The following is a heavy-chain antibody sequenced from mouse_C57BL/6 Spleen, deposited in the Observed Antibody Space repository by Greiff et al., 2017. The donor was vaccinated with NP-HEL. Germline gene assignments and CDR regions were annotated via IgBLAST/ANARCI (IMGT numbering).Heavy chain of an antibody. V-gene: IGHV14-4*01. CDR3: TRLPSGSSLDY. CDR1: GFNIKDDY. Sequence: VQLKESGAELVRPGASVKLSCTASGFNIKDDYMHWVKQRPEQGLEWIGWIDPENGDTEYASKFQGKATITADTSSNTAYLQLSSLTSEDTAVYYCTRLPSGSSLDYWGQGTTLTVSS. J-gene: IGHJ2*01. CDR2: IDPENGDT. D-gene: IGHD1-1*01.